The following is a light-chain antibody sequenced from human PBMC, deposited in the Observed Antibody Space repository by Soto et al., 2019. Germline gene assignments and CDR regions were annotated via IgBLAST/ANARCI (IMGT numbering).Light chain of an antibody. J-gene: IGKJ4*01. V-gene: IGKV1-9*01. CDR1: QGISSY. CDR3: QQLNSYLALT. CDR2: AAS. Sequence: DIPLTQSPSFLSASVGDRVTITCRASQGISSYLAWYQQKPGKAPKLLIYAASTLQSGVPSRFIGSGSGTEFTLTISSLQAEDFAPYYCQQLNSYLALTFGGGTKVEIK.